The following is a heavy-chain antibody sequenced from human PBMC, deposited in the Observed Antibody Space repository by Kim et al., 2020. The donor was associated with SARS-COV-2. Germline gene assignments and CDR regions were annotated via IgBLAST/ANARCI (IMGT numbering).Heavy chain of an antibody. D-gene: IGHD3-3*01. CDR3: ARGAPYDFWSGYPDTDAFDI. V-gene: IGHV1-8*01. CDR2: MNPNSGNT. Sequence: ASVKVSCKASGYTFTSYDINWVRQATGQGLEWMGWMNPNSGNTGYAQKFQGRVTMTRNTSISTAYMELSSLRSEDTAVYYCARGAPYDFWSGYPDTDAFDIWGRGTMVTVSS. J-gene: IGHJ3*02. CDR1: GYTFTSYD.